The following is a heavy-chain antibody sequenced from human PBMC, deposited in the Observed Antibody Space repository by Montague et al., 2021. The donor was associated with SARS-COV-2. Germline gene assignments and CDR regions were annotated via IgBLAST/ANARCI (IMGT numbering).Heavy chain of an antibody. V-gene: IGHV4-31*03. D-gene: IGHD5-18*01. CDR2: IYYSGST. CDR1: SGSISSGGSISSGGYY. CDR3: ARDLGHRYVAGWIDP. Sequence: TLSLTCTVSSGSISSGGSISSGGYYWSWIRQHPGKGLEWIGYIYYSGSTSYNPSLKSRVTISVDTSKNQFSLKLSSVTAADTAVYYCARDLGHRYVAGWIDPWGQGTLVTVSS. J-gene: IGHJ5*02.